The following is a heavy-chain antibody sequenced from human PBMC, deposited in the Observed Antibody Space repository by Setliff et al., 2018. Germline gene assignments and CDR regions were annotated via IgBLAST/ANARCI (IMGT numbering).Heavy chain of an antibody. D-gene: IGHD2-2*01. Sequence: GGSLRLSCAGSGFTFNTYWMTWVRQAPGKGLEWVASITHDGSKTYILDSVKGRFTISRDNTKNSLYLQMNSLRGEDTAVYYCVRGYCSSSSCYGTMGYWGQGTLVTVS. CDR2: ITHDGSKT. CDR3: VRGYCSSSSCYGTMGY. V-gene: IGHV3-7*01. CDR1: GFTFNTYW. J-gene: IGHJ4*02.